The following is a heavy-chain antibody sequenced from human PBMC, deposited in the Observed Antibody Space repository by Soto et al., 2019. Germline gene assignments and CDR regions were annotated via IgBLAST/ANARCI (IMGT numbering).Heavy chain of an antibody. CDR1: GYSFTSYW. CDR2: IDPSDSYT. V-gene: IGHV5-10-1*01. CDR3: ARHDSGPFDY. D-gene: IGHD3-22*01. Sequence: VESLKISCKGSGYSFTSYWISWVRQMPGKGLEWMGRIDPSDSYTNYSPSFQGHVTISADKSISTAYLQWSSLKASDTAMYYCARHDSGPFDYWGQGTLVTVSS. J-gene: IGHJ4*02.